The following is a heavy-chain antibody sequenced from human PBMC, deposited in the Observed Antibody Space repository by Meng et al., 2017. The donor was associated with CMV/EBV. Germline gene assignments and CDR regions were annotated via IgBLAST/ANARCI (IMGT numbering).Heavy chain of an antibody. CDR3: ARSRVGAWTWFDP. V-gene: IGHV1-18*01. CDR1: GYVFPSYD. Sequence: ASVPVSCQASGYVFPSYDINWVRQAPGQGLEWLGWISVYKGDTNYAQKVQGRVNLTADTSTSTAYMELRGLRSDDTAVYYCARSRVGAWTWFDPWGQGTLVTVSS. J-gene: IGHJ5*02. D-gene: IGHD1-26*01. CDR2: ISVYKGDT.